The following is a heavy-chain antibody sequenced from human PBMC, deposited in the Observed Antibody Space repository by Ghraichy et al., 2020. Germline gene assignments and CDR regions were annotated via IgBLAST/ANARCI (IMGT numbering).Heavy chain of an antibody. D-gene: IGHD2-15*01. CDR1: GGSFSGYY. Sequence: SETLSLTCGCFGGSFSGYYCSWIRQPPGKGLEWIGEIHHSGNTNINPSLKTRFTISMDTSQGQFSLRLSSVTAADTAVYYCARIWAYNLDGGGYTFDTWGQGILVTVSS. CDR2: IHHSGNT. J-gene: IGHJ5*02. CDR3: ARIWAYNLDGGGYTFDT. V-gene: IGHV4-34*01.